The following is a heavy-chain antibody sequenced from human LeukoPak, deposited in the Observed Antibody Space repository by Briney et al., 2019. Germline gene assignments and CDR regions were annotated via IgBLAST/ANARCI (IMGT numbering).Heavy chain of an antibody. CDR3: AKGFYCSSSTCLDY. CDR1: GFTFSNAW. CDR2: IKSKTEEGTT. D-gene: IGHD2-2*01. Sequence: GGSLRLSCAASGFTFSNAWMSWVRQAPGKGLEWVGRIKSKTEEGTTDYAAAVKDRFTISRDDSKNTLYLQMNSLRAEDTAVYYCAKGFYCSSSTCLDYWGQGTLVTVSS. J-gene: IGHJ4*02. V-gene: IGHV3-15*01.